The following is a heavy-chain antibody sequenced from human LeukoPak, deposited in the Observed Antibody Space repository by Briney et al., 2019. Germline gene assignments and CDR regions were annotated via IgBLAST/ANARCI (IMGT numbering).Heavy chain of an antibody. CDR2: ISSSSSTI. CDR1: GFTFSSYS. D-gene: IGHD2-15*01. CDR3: ARSPGDCSGGSCYSYENDAFDI. Sequence: GGSLRLSCAASGFTFSSYSMNWVRQAPGKGLEWVSYISSSSSTIYYADSVKGRFTISRDNAKNSLYLQMNSLRAEDTAVYYCARSPGDCSGGSCYSYENDAFDIWGQGTMVTVSS. V-gene: IGHV3-48*01. J-gene: IGHJ3*02.